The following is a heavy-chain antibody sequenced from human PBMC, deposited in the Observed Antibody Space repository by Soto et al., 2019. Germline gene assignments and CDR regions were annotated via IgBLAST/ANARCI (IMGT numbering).Heavy chain of an antibody. Sequence: ASVKVSCTASGYTFTGYYMHWVRQAPGQGLEWMGWINPNSGGTNYAQKFQGWVTMTRDTSISTAYMELSRLRSDDTAVYYCARGDTAMVFSYYGMDVWGQGTTVTVSS. CDR3: ARGDTAMVFSYYGMDV. D-gene: IGHD5-18*01. CDR2: INPNSGGT. J-gene: IGHJ6*02. CDR1: GYTFTGYY. V-gene: IGHV1-2*04.